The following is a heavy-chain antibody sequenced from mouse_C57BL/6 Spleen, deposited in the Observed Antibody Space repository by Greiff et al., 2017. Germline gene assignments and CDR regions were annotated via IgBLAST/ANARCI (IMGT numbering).Heavy chain of an antibody. CDR3: TRWKVYAMDY. Sequence: QVQLQQSGAELVRPGASVTLSCKASGYTFTDYEMHWVKQTPVHGLEWIGALDPETGGTAYNQKFKGKAILTADKSSSTAYMELRSLTSEDSAVYYCTRWKVYAMDYWGQRTSVTVSS. V-gene: IGHV1-15*01. J-gene: IGHJ4*01. CDR2: LDPETGGT. CDR1: GYTFTDYE.